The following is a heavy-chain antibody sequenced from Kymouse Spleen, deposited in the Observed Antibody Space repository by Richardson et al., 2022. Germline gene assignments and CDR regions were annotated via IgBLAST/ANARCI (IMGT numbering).Heavy chain of an antibody. V-gene: IGHV4-61*01. CDR1: GGSVSSGSYY. CDR2: IYYSGST. D-gene: IGHD3-10*01. CDR3: ARDYYGSGSYYPDAFDI. J-gene: IGHJ3*02. Sequence: QVQLQESGPGLVKPSETLSLTCTVSGGSVSSGSYYWSWIRQPPGKGLEWIGYIYYSGSTNYNPSLKSRVTISVDTSKNQFSLKLSSVTAADTAVYYCARDYYGSGSYYPDAFDIWGQGTMVTVSS.